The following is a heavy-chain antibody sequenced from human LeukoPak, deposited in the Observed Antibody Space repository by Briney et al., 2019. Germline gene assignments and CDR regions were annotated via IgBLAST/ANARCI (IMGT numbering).Heavy chain of an antibody. J-gene: IGHJ4*02. Sequence: PGGSLRLSCAASGFTFSSYSMNWVRQAPGKGLEWVSSISSSSSYIYYADSVKGRFTISRDNAKNSLYLQMNSLRAEDTAVYYCARDQITIAVAGKVDYWGQGTLVTVSS. CDR2: ISSSSSYI. D-gene: IGHD6-19*01. CDR1: GFTFSSYS. V-gene: IGHV3-21*01. CDR3: ARDQITIAVAGKVDY.